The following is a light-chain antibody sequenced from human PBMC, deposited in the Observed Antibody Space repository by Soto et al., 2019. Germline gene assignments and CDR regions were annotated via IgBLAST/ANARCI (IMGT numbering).Light chain of an antibody. CDR2: GAS. J-gene: IGKJ4*01. Sequence: EIVLTQSPGTLSLSPGERATLSCRASQSVSSSSLAWYQQKPGQAPRLLIYGASSRATDIPDTFSGSGSGTDFTLTISRVAPEDIAVYYCQQYGSSLGLSFGGGTKVEIK. CDR3: QQYGSSLGLS. V-gene: IGKV3-20*01. CDR1: QSVSSSS.